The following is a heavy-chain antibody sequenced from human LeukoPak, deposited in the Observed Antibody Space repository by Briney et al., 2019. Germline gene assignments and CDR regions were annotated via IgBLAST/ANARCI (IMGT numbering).Heavy chain of an antibody. V-gene: IGHV4-4*08. CDR3: ASVGRFGWFDP. Sequence: SETLSLTCTVSGGSISSYYWSWIRQPPGKGLEWIGRIYTSGSTNYNPSLKSRVTISVDTSKNQFSLKLSSVTAADTAVYYCASVGRFGWFDPWGQGTLVTVSS. D-gene: IGHD2-15*01. CDR2: IYTSGST. J-gene: IGHJ5*02. CDR1: GGSISSYY.